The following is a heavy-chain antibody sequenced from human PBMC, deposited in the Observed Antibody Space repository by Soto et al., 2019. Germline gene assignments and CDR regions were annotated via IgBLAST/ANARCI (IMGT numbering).Heavy chain of an antibody. D-gene: IGHD1-1*01. V-gene: IGHV3-23*01. Sequence: PGGSLRLSCAASGFTFSSYVMSWVRQAPGQGLEWVSVISLSGGGTYYADSVKGRSTISRDDSKNTLYLQMNSLSAEDAAIYYCAKHNSGIRKFEYW. CDR3: AKHNSGIRKFEY. CDR1: GFTFSSYV. J-gene: IGHJ4*01. CDR2: ISLSGGGT.